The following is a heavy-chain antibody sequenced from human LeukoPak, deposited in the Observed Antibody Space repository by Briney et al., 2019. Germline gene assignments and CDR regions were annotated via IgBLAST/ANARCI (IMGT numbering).Heavy chain of an antibody. CDR2: ISGSGDRT. CDR1: GITASSYA. J-gene: IGHJ3*02. D-gene: IGHD4-17*01. Sequence: GSLRLSCAASGITASSYAMTWVRQAPGEGLEWVSSISGSGDRTMYADSVKGRFTISRDNFKNTLYLQMNSLRAEDTAVYHCAKDPNGDYIGAFDIWGQGTMVTVSS. CDR3: AKDPNGDYIGAFDI. V-gene: IGHV3-23*01.